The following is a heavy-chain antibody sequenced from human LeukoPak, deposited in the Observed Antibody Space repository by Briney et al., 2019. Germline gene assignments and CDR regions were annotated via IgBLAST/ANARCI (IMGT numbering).Heavy chain of an antibody. CDR3: AKDSSAVAGLFDY. D-gene: IGHD6-19*01. CDR2: ISWNSGSI. V-gene: IGHV3-9*01. Sequence: PGRSLRLSCAASGFTFDDYAMHWLRQAPGKGLEWVSGISWNSGSIGYADSVKGRFTISRDNAKNSLYLQMNSLRAEDTALYYCAKDSSAVAGLFDYWGQGTLVTVSS. J-gene: IGHJ4*02. CDR1: GFTFDDYA.